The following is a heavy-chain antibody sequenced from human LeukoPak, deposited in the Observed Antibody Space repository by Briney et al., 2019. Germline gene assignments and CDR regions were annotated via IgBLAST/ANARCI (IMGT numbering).Heavy chain of an antibody. CDR2: ISTSSSYI. D-gene: IGHD3-10*01. Sequence: GGSLRLSCAASGFTFSSYTMNWVRQAPGKGLEWVSSISTSSSYIYYADSVKGRFTISRDNSKNTLYLQMNSLRAEDTAVYYCAKDRGIISDYWGQGTLVTVSS. V-gene: IGHV3-21*04. CDR1: GFTFSSYT. CDR3: AKDRGIISDY. J-gene: IGHJ4*02.